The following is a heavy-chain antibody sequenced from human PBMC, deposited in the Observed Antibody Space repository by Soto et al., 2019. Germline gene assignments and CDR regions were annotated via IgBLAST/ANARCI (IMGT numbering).Heavy chain of an antibody. D-gene: IGHD5-18*01. CDR2: ISGSGRDT. CDR1: GITFSNYA. Sequence: PGGSLRLSCAASGITFSNYALSWGRQAPGKGLEWVSGISGSGRDTYYADSVKGRFTISRDNSKSTLYLHMNSLRADDTAIYYCAKEGGGGAAMVTSYFDYWGQGT. CDR3: AKEGGGGAAMVTSYFDY. J-gene: IGHJ4*02. V-gene: IGHV3-23*01.